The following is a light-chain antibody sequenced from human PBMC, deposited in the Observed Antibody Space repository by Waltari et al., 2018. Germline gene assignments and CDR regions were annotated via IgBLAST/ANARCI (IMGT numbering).Light chain of an antibody. CDR2: GPS. Sequence: IVLTQSPVILSLSPGERATLSCRASQSVSTNLAWYQQRLGQAPRLLLYGPSNRATDIPPRFSGSGSGTDFTLTISSLEPEDFAVYYCQQRSSLSWTFGQGTKVEIK. CDR1: QSVSTN. J-gene: IGKJ1*01. V-gene: IGKV3-11*01. CDR3: QQRSSLSWT.